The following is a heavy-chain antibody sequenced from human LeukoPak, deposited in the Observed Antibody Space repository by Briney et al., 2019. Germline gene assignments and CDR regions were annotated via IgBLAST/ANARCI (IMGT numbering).Heavy chain of an antibody. CDR3: GRPRRQDTPYHCMDV. CDR2: IKQDGSET. V-gene: IGHV3-7*01. D-gene: IGHD5-24*01. CDR1: GFNFNTYW. Sequence: GRSLRLSCEVSGFNFNTYWISWVRQAPGKGLEWVANIKQDGSETHYVDSVKGRFTISRDNAKNSVYLQMNSLRAEDTAVYYCGRPRRQDTPYHCMDVWGKGTTVTVSS. J-gene: IGHJ6*03.